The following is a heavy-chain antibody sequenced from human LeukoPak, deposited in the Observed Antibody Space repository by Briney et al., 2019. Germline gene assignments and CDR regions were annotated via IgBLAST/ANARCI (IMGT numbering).Heavy chain of an antibody. CDR1: GFTFSGYE. V-gene: IGHV3-48*03. Sequence: PGGSLRLSCAASGFTFSGYEMNWVRQAPGKGLEWVSYISSSGSPMYYADSVEGRFTISRDNAKNSLYLQMNGLRAEDTAVYYCARNFLPHYDSSGYNNWFDPWGQGTLVTVSS. D-gene: IGHD3-22*01. CDR3: ARNFLPHYDSSGYNNWFDP. CDR2: ISSSGSPM. J-gene: IGHJ5*02.